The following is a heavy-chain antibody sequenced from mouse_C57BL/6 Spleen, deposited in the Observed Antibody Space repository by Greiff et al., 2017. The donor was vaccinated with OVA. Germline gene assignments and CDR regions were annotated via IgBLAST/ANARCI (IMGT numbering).Heavy chain of an antibody. CDR1: GFTFSNYW. V-gene: IGHV6-3*01. CDR2: IRLKSDNYAT. Sequence: DVKLVESGGGLVQPGGSMKLSCVASGFTFSNYWMNWVRQSPEKGLEWVAQIRLKSDNYATHYAESVKGRFTISRDDSKSSVYLQMNNLRAEDTGIYYCTGETGFAYWGQGTLVTVSA. J-gene: IGHJ3*01. CDR3: TGETGFAY.